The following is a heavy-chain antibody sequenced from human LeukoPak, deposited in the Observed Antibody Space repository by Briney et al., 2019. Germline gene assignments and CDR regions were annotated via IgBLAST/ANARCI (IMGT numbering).Heavy chain of an antibody. CDR2: IYTSGST. V-gene: IGHV4-61*02. Sequence: SQTLSLTCTVSGNSISSGDYYWDWIRQSAGKGLEWIGRIYTSGSTNYNPSLKSRVTMSVDTSKNQFSLKLSSVTAADTAVYYCARGPSGQWLVLKPWGQGTLVTVSS. CDR1: GNSISSGDYY. CDR3: ARGPSGQWLVLKP. J-gene: IGHJ5*02. D-gene: IGHD6-19*01.